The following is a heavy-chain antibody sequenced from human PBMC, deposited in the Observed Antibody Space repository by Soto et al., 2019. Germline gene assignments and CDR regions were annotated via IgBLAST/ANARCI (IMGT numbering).Heavy chain of an antibody. CDR2: IGAADDP. D-gene: IGHD2-21*01. Sequence: SLRLSCAASGFTSSAYDMNWVRQATGKGLEWVSAIGAADDPYYLGSVKGRFTISRENARNSFYLQMNNLRAGDTAVYYCARAYSGRLPRRADYYFAMDVWGQGTTVTVSS. J-gene: IGHJ6*02. V-gene: IGHV3-13*05. CDR3: ARAYSGRLPRRADYYFAMDV. CDR1: GFTSSAYD.